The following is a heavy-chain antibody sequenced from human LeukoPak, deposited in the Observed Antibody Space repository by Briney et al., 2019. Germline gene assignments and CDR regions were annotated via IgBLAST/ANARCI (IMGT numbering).Heavy chain of an antibody. CDR3: ASLYSSTWQRVDY. CDR1: GGSISSHY. CDR2: IYYSGSN. D-gene: IGHD6-13*01. Sequence: SETLSLTCTVSGGSISSHYWSWIRQSPGKGLEWIGYIYYSGSNNYNPSLKSRVTISVDPSKNLFSLRLSSVTAADTAVYYCASLYSSTWQRVDYWGHGTLVTVSS. J-gene: IGHJ4*01. V-gene: IGHV4-59*11.